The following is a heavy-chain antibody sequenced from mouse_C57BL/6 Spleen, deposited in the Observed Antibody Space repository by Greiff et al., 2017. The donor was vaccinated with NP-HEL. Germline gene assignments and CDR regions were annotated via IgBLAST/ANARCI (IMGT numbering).Heavy chain of an antibody. CDR3: ARGYYFDY. J-gene: IGHJ2*01. Sequence: EVQLQQSGPELVKPGASVKISLKASGYTFTDYYMNWVKQSHGKSLEWIGDINPNNGGTSYNQKFKGKAKLIVDKSSGTAYLELRSLTSEDSAVYYCARGYYFDYWGQGTTLTVSS. CDR1: GYTFTDYY. V-gene: IGHV1-26*01. CDR2: INPNNGGT.